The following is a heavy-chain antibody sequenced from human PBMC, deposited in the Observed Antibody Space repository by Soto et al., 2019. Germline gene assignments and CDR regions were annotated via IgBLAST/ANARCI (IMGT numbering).Heavy chain of an antibody. D-gene: IGHD2-21*01. Sequence: QVHLVESGGGVVQPGRSLRLSCVVSGLTFNTYAMHWVRQAPGKGLEWVSVISYDGGNKHYADSVKGRFTISRDDSKITVYLEMNILRPEDTAVYFCASGLGLIDYWGQGTLVTVSS. CDR3: ASGLGLIDY. CDR2: ISYDGGNK. J-gene: IGHJ4*02. V-gene: IGHV3-30-3*01. CDR1: GLTFNTYA.